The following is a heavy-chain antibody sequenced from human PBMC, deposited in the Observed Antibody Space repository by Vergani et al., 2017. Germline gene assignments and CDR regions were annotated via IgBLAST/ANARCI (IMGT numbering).Heavy chain of an antibody. CDR2: TYYRSKWYN. D-gene: IGHD3-10*01. CDR3: ARGRAYGSGSIWPPAIDY. CDR1: GDSVPSNSAA. V-gene: IGHV6-1*01. Sequence: QVQLQQSGPGLVKPSQPLSLTCAISGDSVPSNSAAWNWIRQSPSRGLEWLGRTYYRSKWYNDYAVSVKSRITINPDTSKNQFSLQLNSVTPEDTAVYYCARGRAYGSGSIWPPAIDYWGQGTLVTVSS. J-gene: IGHJ4*02.